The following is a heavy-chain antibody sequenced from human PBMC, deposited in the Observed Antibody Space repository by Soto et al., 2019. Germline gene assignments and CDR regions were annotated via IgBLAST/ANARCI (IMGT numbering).Heavy chain of an antibody. CDR2: ISYDGSNK. V-gene: IGHV3-30*18. J-gene: IGHJ6*03. D-gene: IGHD6-13*01. CDR1: GFTFSSYG. Sequence: GGSLRLSCAASGFTFSSYGMHWVRQAPGKGLEWVAVISYDGSNKYYADSVKGRFTISRDNSKNTLYLQMNSLRAEDTAVYYCAKDGEQQLREVYYYYYMDVWGKGTTVTVSS. CDR3: AKDGEQQLREVYYYYYMDV.